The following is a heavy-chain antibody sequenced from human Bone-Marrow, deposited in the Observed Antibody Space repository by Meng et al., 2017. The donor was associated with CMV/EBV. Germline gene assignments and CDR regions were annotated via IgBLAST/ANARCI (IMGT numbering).Heavy chain of an antibody. CDR3: AKATSRAIFGVVIGGPDYFYYYAMDV. D-gene: IGHD3-3*01. J-gene: IGHJ6*02. CDR2: ISGSGGST. Sequence: GGSLRLSCAASGFTFSSYAMSWVRQAPGKGLEWVSAISGSGGSTYYADSVKGRFTISRDNSKNTLYLQMNSLRAEDTAIYYCAKATSRAIFGVVIGGPDYFYYYAMDVWGQGTTVTVSS. V-gene: IGHV3-23*01. CDR1: GFTFSSYA.